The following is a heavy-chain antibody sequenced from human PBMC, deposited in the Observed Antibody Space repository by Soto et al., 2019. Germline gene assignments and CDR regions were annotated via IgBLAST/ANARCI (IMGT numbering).Heavy chain of an antibody. V-gene: IGHV1-69*12. D-gene: IGHD6-19*01. Sequence: QVQLLQSGAEVKKPGSSVRVSCEASGGTFRTYAISWVRQAPGQGLEWMGEIIPIFGTVNYAQRCQGRVTITANEPTTXGXXALSSRRSEDTAVYYCAKGAVAGTPPCYYYYGLDVWGQGTTVTVSS. J-gene: IGHJ6*02. CDR3: AKGAVAGTPPCYYYYGLDV. CDR1: GGTFRTYA. CDR2: IIPIFGTV.